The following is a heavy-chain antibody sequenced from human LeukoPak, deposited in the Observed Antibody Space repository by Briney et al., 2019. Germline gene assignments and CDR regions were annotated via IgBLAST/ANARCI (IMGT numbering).Heavy chain of an antibody. CDR2: ISSSGSTI. Sequence: GGSLRLSCAASGFTFSDYYMSWIRQAPGKGLEWVSYISSSGSTIYYADSVKGRFTISRDNSKNTLYLQMNSLRAEDTAVYYCAKLDPGVYAFDIWGQGTMVTVSS. D-gene: IGHD1-1*01. V-gene: IGHV3-11*04. J-gene: IGHJ3*02. CDR3: AKLDPGVYAFDI. CDR1: GFTFSDYY.